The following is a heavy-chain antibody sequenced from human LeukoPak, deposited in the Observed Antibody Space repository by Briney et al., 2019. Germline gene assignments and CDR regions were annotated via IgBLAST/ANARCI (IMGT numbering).Heavy chain of an antibody. V-gene: IGHV4-34*01. CDR1: GGSFSGYY. CDR2: INHSGST. J-gene: IGHJ3*01. Sequence: SETLSLTCAVYGGSFSGYYWSWIRQPPGKGLERIGEINHSGSTNYNPSLKSRVTISVDTSKNQFSLKLSSVTAADTAVYYCARDGDAVSAAIAGAFDLWGRGTMVTVSS. D-gene: IGHD2-2*01. CDR3: ARDGDAVSAAIAGAFDL.